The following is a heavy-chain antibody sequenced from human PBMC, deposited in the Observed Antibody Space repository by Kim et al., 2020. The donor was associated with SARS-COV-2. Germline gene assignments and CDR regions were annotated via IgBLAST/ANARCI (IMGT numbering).Heavy chain of an antibody. V-gene: IGHV7-4-1*02. CDR1: GYTFTSYA. Sequence: ASVKVSCKASGYTFTSYAMNWVRQAPGQGLEWMGWINTNTGNPTYAQGFTGRFVFSLDTSVSTAYLQISSLKAEDTAVYYCARVSDSSGYYLGVPYWGQGTLVTVSS. J-gene: IGHJ4*02. CDR3: ARVSDSSGYYLGVPY. CDR2: INTNTGNP. D-gene: IGHD3-22*01.